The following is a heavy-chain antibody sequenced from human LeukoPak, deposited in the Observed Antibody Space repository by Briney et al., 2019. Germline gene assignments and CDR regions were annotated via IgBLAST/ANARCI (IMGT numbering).Heavy chain of an antibody. CDR2: IYSGGST. Sequence: PGGSLRLSCAASGFTVSSNYMSWVRQAPGKGLEWVSVIYSGGSTYYADSVKGRFTISRDNSKNTLYLQMNSLRADDTAVYYCASRPSHSSGWYNWFDPWGQGTLVTVSS. J-gene: IGHJ5*02. V-gene: IGHV3-66*02. D-gene: IGHD6-19*01. CDR1: GFTVSSNY. CDR3: ASRPSHSSGWYNWFDP.